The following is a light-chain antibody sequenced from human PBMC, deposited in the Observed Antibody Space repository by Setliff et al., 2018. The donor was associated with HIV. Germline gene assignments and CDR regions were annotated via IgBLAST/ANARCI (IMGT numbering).Light chain of an antibody. CDR1: SGHTNFP. V-gene: IGLV4-69*01. J-gene: IGLJ1*01. CDR2: VNPDGSH. Sequence: QPVLTQSPSAFASLGASVKLTCSLSSGHTNFPIAWHQQRPEKGPRYLMQVNPDGSHIKGDGIPDRFSGSSSGADRYLIISSLQSEDEADYYCQTWDTALDVFGAGTKVTVL. CDR3: QTWDTALDV.